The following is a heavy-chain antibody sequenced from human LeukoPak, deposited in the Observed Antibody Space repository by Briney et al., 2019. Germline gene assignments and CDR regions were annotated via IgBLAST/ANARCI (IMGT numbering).Heavy chain of an antibody. J-gene: IGHJ6*02. CDR2: ISGSGGST. V-gene: IGHV3-23*01. Sequence: GGSLRLSCAASGFTFSSYAMSWVRQAPGKGLEWVSAISGSGGSTYYADSVKGRFTISRDNSKNTLYLQMNSLRAEDTAVYYCPKVPHYAFFNGRHYCYGMDVWGQGTTVTVSS. CDR1: GFTFSSYA. CDR3: PKVPHYAFFNGRHYCYGMDV. D-gene: IGHD3-3*01.